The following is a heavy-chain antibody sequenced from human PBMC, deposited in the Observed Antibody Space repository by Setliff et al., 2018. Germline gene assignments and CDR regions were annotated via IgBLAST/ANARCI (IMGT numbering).Heavy chain of an antibody. CDR3: ARAGGGSSFTAYYYYYYMDV. Sequence: SETLSLTCTVSGGSISSYYWSWIRQPAGKGLEWIGHIYTSGSTNYNPSLKSRVTMSVDTSKNQFSLKLSSVTAADTAVYYCARAGGGSSFTAYYYYYYMDVWGKGTKVTVSS. V-gene: IGHV4-4*07. CDR1: GGSISSYY. J-gene: IGHJ6*03. D-gene: IGHD6-13*01. CDR2: IYTSGST.